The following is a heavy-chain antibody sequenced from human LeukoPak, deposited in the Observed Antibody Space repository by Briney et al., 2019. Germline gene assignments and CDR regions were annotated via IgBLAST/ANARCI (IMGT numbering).Heavy chain of an antibody. D-gene: IGHD3-22*01. CDR2: IYYSGST. CDR1: GGSISSSSYY. Sequence: SETLSLTCTVSGGSISSSSYYWGWIRPPPGKGLVWIGSIYYSGSTYYNPSLKSRVTISVDTSKNQFSLKLSSVTAADTAVYYCARQGHYYYNSSGRFDYWGQGTLVTVSS. CDR3: ARQGHYYYNSSGRFDY. V-gene: IGHV4-39*01. J-gene: IGHJ4*02.